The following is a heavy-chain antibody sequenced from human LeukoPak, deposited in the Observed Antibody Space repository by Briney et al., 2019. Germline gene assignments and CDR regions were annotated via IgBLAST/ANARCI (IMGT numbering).Heavy chain of an antibody. CDR1: GYTFTSYA. Sequence: GASVKVSCKASGYTFTSYAMHWVRQAPGQRLEWMGWINAGNGNTKYSQKFQGRVTITRDTSASTAYMELSSLRSEDTAVYYLERGLGGGWYPFGFWGQGTLVTVSS. D-gene: IGHD6-19*01. CDR3: ERGLGGGWYPFGF. CDR2: INAGNGNT. V-gene: IGHV1-3*01. J-gene: IGHJ4*02.